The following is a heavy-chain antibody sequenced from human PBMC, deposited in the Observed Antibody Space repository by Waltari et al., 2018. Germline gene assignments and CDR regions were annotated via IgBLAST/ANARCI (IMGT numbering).Heavy chain of an antibody. Sequence: EVQLLESGGGLVQPGGSLRLSCAASGFTFSSYARSWVRQAPGQGLAWVSAISGSGGSTYYADSVKGRFTISRDNSKNTLYLQMNSLRAEDTAVYYCAKEEDYDFWSGYVVGVDYWGQGTLVTVSS. V-gene: IGHV3-23*01. CDR3: AKEEDYDFWSGYVVGVDY. J-gene: IGHJ4*02. CDR1: GFTFSSYA. CDR2: ISGSGGST. D-gene: IGHD3-3*01.